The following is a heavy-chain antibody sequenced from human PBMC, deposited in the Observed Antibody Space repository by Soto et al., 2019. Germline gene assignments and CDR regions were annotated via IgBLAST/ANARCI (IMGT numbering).Heavy chain of an antibody. Sequence: GGSLRLSCVASGFTFNSYGINWVRQAPGKGLEWVALIKQDGNNKYYVDSVKGRFTISRDNSQDTLCLQMNSLRAEDTAVYYYAKSERGNYPYFDYWGQGTLVTVSS. CDR1: GFTFNSYG. J-gene: IGHJ4*02. D-gene: IGHD1-7*01. CDR2: IKQDGNNK. CDR3: AKSERGNYPYFDY. V-gene: IGHV3-30*18.